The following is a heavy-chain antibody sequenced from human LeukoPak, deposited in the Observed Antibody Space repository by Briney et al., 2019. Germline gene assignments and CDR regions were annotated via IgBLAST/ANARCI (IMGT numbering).Heavy chain of an antibody. D-gene: IGHD4-17*01. CDR3: ARSVPSRDYGSSSFDY. CDR2: IYTRGNT. CDR1: GGSISSYY. J-gene: IGHJ4*02. V-gene: IGHV4-4*07. Sequence: SETLSLTCTVSGGSISSYYWSWVRQPAGKGLELIGRIYTRGNTNYNPSLKSRVTMSVDTSKNQFSLKVNSLTAADTAMYYCARSVPSRDYGSSSFDYWGQGILATVSS.